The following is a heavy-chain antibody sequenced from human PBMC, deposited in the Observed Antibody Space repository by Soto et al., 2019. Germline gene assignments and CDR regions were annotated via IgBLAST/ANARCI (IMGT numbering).Heavy chain of an antibody. CDR1: EFSFSDYW. CDR3: ARGGNWCDP. J-gene: IGHJ5*02. CDR2: LDQGGGAK. Sequence: EVQLVESGGGLVQPGGSLRLSCAASEFSFSDYWMAWVRKAPGKGLEWVANLDQGGGAKHYGDSVKGRLTISRENAKNSLSLQMNSLRAEATAVYYCARGGNWCDPWGQGSLVTVSS. D-gene: IGHD3-10*01. V-gene: IGHV3-7*05.